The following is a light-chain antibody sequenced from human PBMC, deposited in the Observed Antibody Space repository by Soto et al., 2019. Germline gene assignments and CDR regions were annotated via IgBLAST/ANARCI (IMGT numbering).Light chain of an antibody. CDR3: SSYTDRKTLG. CDR2: DVT. CDR1: SSDIGGYNS. V-gene: IGLV2-8*01. J-gene: IGLJ1*01. Sequence: QSVLTQSPSASGSPGQSVTISCTGTSSDIGGYNSVSWYQQHPGKAPKVMIYDVTKRPSGVPDRFSGSKSGNTASLTVSALQAEDEADYYYSSYTDRKTLGFGTGTKVTVL.